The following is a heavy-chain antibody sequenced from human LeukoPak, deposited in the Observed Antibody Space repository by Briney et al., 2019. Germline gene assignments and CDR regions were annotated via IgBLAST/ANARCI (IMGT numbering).Heavy chain of an antibody. CDR1: GFTFSNSA. V-gene: IGHV3-66*02. J-gene: IGHJ4*02. CDR2: IDSGGST. D-gene: IGHD1-26*01. Sequence: GGSLRLSCAASGFTFSNSAMSWVRQAPGKGLEWVSLIDSGGSTHYTDSVKGRFTISRDNSKNTLYLQMNSLRAEDTAVYYCARVAGGSGSGPVDYWGQGTLVTVSS. CDR3: ARVAGGSGSGPVDY.